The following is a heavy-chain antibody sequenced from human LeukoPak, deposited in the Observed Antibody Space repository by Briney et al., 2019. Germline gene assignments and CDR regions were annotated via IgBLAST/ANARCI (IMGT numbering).Heavy chain of an antibody. Sequence: PGGSLRLSCAASGFTVSANYMSWVRQAPGRGLEWVSVIYSGGSTYYADSVKGRFTISRDNYKNTLFLQMNSLRAEDTAVYYCARGEDYGDYFDYWGQGTLVTVSS. D-gene: IGHD4-17*01. V-gene: IGHV3-53*01. J-gene: IGHJ4*02. CDR3: ARGEDYGDYFDY. CDR1: GFTVSANY. CDR2: IYSGGST.